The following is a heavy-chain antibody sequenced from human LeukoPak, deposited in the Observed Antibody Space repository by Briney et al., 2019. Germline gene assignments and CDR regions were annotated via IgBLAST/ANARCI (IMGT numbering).Heavy chain of an antibody. D-gene: IGHD4-11*01. Sequence: GGSLRLSCAASGFTFSSYAMSWVRQAPGKGLEWVSAISGSGGSTYYADSVKGRFTISRDNSKNTLYLQMNSLRAEDTAVYYCAAATSWPYYYYMDVWGKGTTVTVSS. CDR3: AAATSWPYYYYMDV. J-gene: IGHJ6*03. CDR1: GFTFSSYA. V-gene: IGHV3-23*01. CDR2: ISGSGGST.